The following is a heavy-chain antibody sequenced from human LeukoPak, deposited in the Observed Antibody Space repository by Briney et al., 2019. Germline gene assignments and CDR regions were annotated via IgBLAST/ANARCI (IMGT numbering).Heavy chain of an antibody. D-gene: IGHD1-26*01. CDR2: IKQDGREK. CDR3: ARGELLPD. V-gene: IGHV3-7*01. CDR1: RFTFNSYW. J-gene: IGHJ4*02. Sequence: PGVSLRLSCEASRFTFNSYWMRWVRHAPGKGREWVANIKQDGREKYYVDSVKGRFSISRDNAKNTLYLNMKSLRADDTAVYYCARGELLPDWGQGTLVTVSS.